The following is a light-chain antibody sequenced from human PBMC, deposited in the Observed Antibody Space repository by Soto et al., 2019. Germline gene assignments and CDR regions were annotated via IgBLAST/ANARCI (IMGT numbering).Light chain of an antibody. V-gene: IGKV3-20*01. CDR2: GAS. CDR3: QQYGEPPIT. Sequence: EIVLTQSPGTLSLSPGERATLFCRASQTVAYNHLAWYQQKPGQAPRPLLFGASIRSTSIPDRFSGSGSGTDFTLTINRLEPENFAVYYCQQYGEPPITFGQGTRLDIK. CDR1: QTVAYNH. J-gene: IGKJ5*01.